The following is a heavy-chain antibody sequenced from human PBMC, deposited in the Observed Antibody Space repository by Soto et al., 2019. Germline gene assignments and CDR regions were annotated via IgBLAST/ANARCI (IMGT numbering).Heavy chain of an antibody. J-gene: IGHJ6*01. D-gene: IGHD6-6*01. Sequence: SGTXSVTCTVAVGSIINYFSTWIRQPPGKGLEWIGYVYYSGRTNYNPSLKSRGTISLDTSKNQFSLNLTSVTAADTAVYYCVRAYGRLVNFEPRRQRPLVTLYYG. CDR3: VRAYGRLVNFEPRRQRPLVTLYYG. CDR1: VGSIINYF. V-gene: IGHV4-59*01. CDR2: VYYSGRT.